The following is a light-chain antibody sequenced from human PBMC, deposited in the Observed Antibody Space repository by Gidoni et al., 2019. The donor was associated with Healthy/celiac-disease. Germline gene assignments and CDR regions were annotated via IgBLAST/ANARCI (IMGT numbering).Light chain of an antibody. Sequence: EIELTQSPGTLSLSPGERATLSCRASQRVSSNYLGWYQQKPGQAHRLLISGATSRATGIPDRCSGSGSGTDCTITISRLEPEDFAVYYWQQYGSSPTFGQGTKVEIK. CDR3: QQYGSSPT. J-gene: IGKJ1*01. CDR2: GAT. V-gene: IGKV3-20*01. CDR1: QRVSSNY.